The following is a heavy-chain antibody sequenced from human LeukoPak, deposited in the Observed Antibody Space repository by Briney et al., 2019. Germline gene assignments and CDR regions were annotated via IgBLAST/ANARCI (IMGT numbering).Heavy chain of an antibody. D-gene: IGHD4-17*01. J-gene: IGHJ3*02. V-gene: IGHV4-59*11. CDR1: AASFNSHY. CDR2: ISYIGST. CDR3: ARDLVTVTKGFDI. Sequence: KASETLSLTCAVSAASFNSHYWTWIRQSPGKGLEGIGYISYIGSTNYNPSLKSRVTISIDTSRNQFSLKLRSVTAADTAVYYCARDLVTVTKGFDIWGQGTMASVSS.